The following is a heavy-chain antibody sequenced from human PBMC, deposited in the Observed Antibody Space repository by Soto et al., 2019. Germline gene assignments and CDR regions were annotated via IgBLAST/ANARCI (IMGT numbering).Heavy chain of an antibody. CDR3: AKDMPAWFGELRTPNFDY. Sequence: GGSLRLSCAASGFTFSSYAMSWVRQAPGKGLEWVSAISGSGGSTYYADSVKGRFTISRDNSKNTLYLQMNSLRAEDTAVYYCAKDMPAWFGELRTPNFDYWGQGTLVTVSS. D-gene: IGHD3-10*01. CDR2: ISGSGGST. J-gene: IGHJ4*02. V-gene: IGHV3-23*01. CDR1: GFTFSSYA.